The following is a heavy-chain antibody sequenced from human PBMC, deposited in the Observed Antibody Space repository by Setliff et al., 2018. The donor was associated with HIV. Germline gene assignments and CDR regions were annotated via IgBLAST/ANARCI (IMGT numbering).Heavy chain of an antibody. J-gene: IGHJ6*02. CDR1: GGAISGSGYY. V-gene: IGHV4-31*03. CDR3: ARSKISGNNHETYGFDV. Sequence: SETLSLTCSVSGGAISGSGYYWSWIRQPPGKALEWIGYIYYSGSVYYNPSLKSRLTISVDTSKNQFSVKLNSVTAADTAVYYCARSKISGNNHETYGFDVWGQGTTVTVSS. CDR2: IYYSGSV. D-gene: IGHD1-26*01.